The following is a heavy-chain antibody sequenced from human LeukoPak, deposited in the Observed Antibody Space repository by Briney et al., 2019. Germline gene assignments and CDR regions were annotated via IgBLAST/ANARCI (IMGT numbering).Heavy chain of an antibody. Sequence: GRSLRLSCAASGFTFSSYAMHWVRQAPGKGLEWVAVISYDGSNKYYADSVKGRFTISRDNSKNTLYLQMNSLRAEDTAVYYCARAGYSYENWFDPWGQGTLVTVSS. CDR2: ISYDGSNK. V-gene: IGHV3-30-3*01. CDR3: ARAGYSYENWFDP. J-gene: IGHJ5*02. D-gene: IGHD5-18*01. CDR1: GFTFSSYA.